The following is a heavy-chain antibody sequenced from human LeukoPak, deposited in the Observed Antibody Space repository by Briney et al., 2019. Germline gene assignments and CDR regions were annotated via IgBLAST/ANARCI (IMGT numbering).Heavy chain of an antibody. CDR3: ARVLYYYDSSGYLDP. J-gene: IGHJ5*02. D-gene: IGHD3-22*01. CDR2: TRNKANSYTT. Sequence: PGGSLRLSCAASGFTFSDHYMDWVRQAPGKGLERVGRTRNKANSYTTEYAASVKGRFTISRDDSKNSLYLQMNGLKTEDTAVYYCARVLYYYDSSGYLDPWGQGTLVTVSS. CDR1: GFTFSDHY. V-gene: IGHV3-72*01.